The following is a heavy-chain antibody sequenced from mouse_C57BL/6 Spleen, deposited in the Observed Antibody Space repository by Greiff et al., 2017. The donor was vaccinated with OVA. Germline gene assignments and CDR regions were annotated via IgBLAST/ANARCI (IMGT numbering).Heavy chain of an antibody. CDR2: INPYNGGT. CDR3: ARRGDGGFDY. D-gene: IGHD3-3*01. CDR1: GYTFTDYY. V-gene: IGHV1-19*01. Sequence: VQLQQSGPVLVKPGASVKMSCKASGYTFTDYYMNWVKQSHGKSLEWIGVINPYNGGTSYNQKFKGKATLTVDKSSSTAYMELNSLASEDSAVYYCARRGDGGFDYWGQGTTLTVSS. J-gene: IGHJ2*01.